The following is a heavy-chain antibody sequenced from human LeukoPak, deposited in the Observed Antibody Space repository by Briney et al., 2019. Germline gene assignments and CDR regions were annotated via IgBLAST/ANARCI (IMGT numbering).Heavy chain of an antibody. V-gene: IGHV3-20*04. CDR3: ARADRLGAALLASFDY. D-gene: IGHD3-16*01. J-gene: IGHJ4*02. CDR2: INWNGGSI. Sequence: GGSLRLSCAASGFSLHEDGISWVRQVPGKGLEWVSGINWNGGSIGYADSVKGRFTMSRDSAKNSVDLQMNSLRAEDTAVYYCARADRLGAALLASFDYWGQGTLVTVSS. CDR1: GFSLHEDG.